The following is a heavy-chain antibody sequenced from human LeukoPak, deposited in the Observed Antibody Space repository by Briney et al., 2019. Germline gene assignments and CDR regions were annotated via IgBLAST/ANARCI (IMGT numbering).Heavy chain of an antibody. CDR3: ARYRVGSSSAYFDY. J-gene: IGHJ4*02. CDR2: ISSSGSTI. CDR1: GFTFSDYY. V-gene: IGHV3-11*01. Sequence: GGSLRLSCAASGFTFSDYYMSWTRQAPGKGLEWVSYISSSGSTIYCADSVKGRFTISRDNAKNSLYLQMNSLRAEDTAVYYCARYRVGSSSAYFDYWGQGTLVTVSS. D-gene: IGHD6-6*01.